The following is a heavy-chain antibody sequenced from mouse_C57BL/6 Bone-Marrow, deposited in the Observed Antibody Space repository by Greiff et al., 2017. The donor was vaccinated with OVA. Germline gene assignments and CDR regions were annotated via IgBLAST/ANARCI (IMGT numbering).Heavy chain of an antibody. Sequence: EVQVVESGGGLVQPKGSLKLSCAASGFSFNTYAMNWVRQAPGKGLEWVARIRSKSNNYATYYADSVKDRFTISRDDSESMLYLQMNNLKTEDTAMYYCVRHMPYDYDVYWYFDVWGTGTTVTVSS. CDR3: VRHMPYDYDVYWYFDV. D-gene: IGHD2-4*01. CDR1: GFSFNTYA. J-gene: IGHJ1*03. V-gene: IGHV10-1*01. CDR2: IRSKSNNYAT.